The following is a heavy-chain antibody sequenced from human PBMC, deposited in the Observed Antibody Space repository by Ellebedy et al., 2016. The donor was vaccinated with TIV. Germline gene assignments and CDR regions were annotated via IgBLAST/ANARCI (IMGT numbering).Heavy chain of an antibody. Sequence: MPSETLSLTCNVSGGSISTFYWSWIRQPPGKGLEFIGYIYYIGITNYNPSLESRVAISIDTSENQFSLRLSSVTAADTAVYFCARLSGYKRAFDIWGQGTFVTVSS. J-gene: IGHJ3*02. CDR3: ARLSGYKRAFDI. CDR2: IYYIGIT. D-gene: IGHD5-12*01. CDR1: GGSISTFY. V-gene: IGHV4-59*01.